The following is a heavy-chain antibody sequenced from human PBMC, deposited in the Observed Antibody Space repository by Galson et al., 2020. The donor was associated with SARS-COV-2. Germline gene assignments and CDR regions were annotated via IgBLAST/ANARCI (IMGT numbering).Heavy chain of an antibody. D-gene: IGHD5-18*01. CDR1: GFSVSSKY. V-gene: IGHV3-53*05. CDR3: VRDDGTAPYDY. Sequence: METGGSLRLSCAASGFSVSSKYMSCVRQAPGKGLEWVSVIYYTGSTNYADSVRGRFTISRDTSKNIVYLQMNSLRPADTAVYYCVRDDGTAPYDYWGQGTLVTVSS. CDR2: IYYTGST. J-gene: IGHJ4*02.